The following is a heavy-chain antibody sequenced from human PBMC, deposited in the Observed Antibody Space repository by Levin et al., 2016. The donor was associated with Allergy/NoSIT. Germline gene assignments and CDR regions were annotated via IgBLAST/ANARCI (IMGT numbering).Heavy chain of an antibody. CDR3: ARALSGYYDSSGYSGTLMFDY. CDR2: IYYSGST. V-gene: IGHV4-59*01. Sequence: WIRQPPGKGLEWIGYIYYSGSTNYNPSLKSRVTISVDTSKNQFSLKLSSVTAADTAVYYCARALSGYYDSSGYSGTLMFDYWGQGTLVTVSS. J-gene: IGHJ4*02. D-gene: IGHD3-22*01.